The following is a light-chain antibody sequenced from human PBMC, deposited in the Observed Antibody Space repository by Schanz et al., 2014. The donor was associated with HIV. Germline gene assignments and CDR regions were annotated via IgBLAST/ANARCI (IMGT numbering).Light chain of an antibody. CDR2: DVT. V-gene: IGLV2-14*03. CDR1: SGDVGGYNY. J-gene: IGLJ2*01. CDR3: SSYTTSSSLVV. Sequence: QSALTQPASVSGSPGQSVTISCTGTSGDVGGYNYVSWYQQHPGKAPKLMIYDVTNRPSGVSSRFSGSKSGSTASLTISGLQAEDEADYYCSSYTTSSSLVVFGGGTKLTVL.